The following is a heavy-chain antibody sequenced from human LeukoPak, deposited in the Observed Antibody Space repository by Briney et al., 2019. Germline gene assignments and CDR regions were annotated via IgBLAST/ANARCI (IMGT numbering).Heavy chain of an antibody. V-gene: IGHV4-59*01. CDR2: IYHSGST. CDR3: ATGYSSTWYYFDY. Sequence: PSETLSLTCTVSGDSISSYYWSWIRQPPGKGLEWIGYIYHSGSTNYNPSLKSRVTISADTSKDQFSLKLACVTAADTAVYCCATGYSSTWYYFDYWGQGTLVTVSS. J-gene: IGHJ4*02. CDR1: GDSISSYY. D-gene: IGHD6-13*01.